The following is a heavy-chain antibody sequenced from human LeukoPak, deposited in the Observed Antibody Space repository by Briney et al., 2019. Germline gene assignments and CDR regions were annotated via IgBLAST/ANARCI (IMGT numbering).Heavy chain of an antibody. Sequence: KPSETLSLTCTVSGGSISSYYWSWIRQPAGKGLEWIGRIYTSGSTNYNPSLKSRVTMSVDTSKNQFSLKLSSVTAADTAVYYCARDTIGYCSSTSCSSDYYYYMDVWGKGTTDTVSS. CDR3: ARDTIGYCSSTSCSSDYYYYMDV. J-gene: IGHJ6*03. CDR2: IYTSGST. V-gene: IGHV4-4*07. D-gene: IGHD2-2*01. CDR1: GGSISSYY.